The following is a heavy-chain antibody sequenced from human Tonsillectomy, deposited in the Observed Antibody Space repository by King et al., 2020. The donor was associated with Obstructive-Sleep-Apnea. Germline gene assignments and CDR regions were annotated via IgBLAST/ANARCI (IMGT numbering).Heavy chain of an antibody. V-gene: IGHV3-72*01. CDR3: TRESWYLFDT. D-gene: IGHD6-13*01. CDR1: GFIFSDYY. CDR2: VTHKAYSFQI. J-gene: IGHJ4*02. Sequence: VQLVESGGGLVQPGGSLRLSCASSGFIFSDYYMGWARQAPGKGLGWVGRVTHKAYSFQIQYAASVKGKLTISRDESTHSVYLQMNSLSIEDTAVYFCTRESWYLFDTWGQGSLVTVSS.